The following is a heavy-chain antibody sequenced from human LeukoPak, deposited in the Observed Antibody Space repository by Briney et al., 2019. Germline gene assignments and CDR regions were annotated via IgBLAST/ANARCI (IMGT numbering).Heavy chain of an antibody. CDR1: GFTVSSNY. CDR2: IYSGGSP. D-gene: IGHD2-21*01. V-gene: IGHV3-53*01. CDR3: ASGVKAVDY. Sequence: PGGSLRLSCAASGFTVSSNYMTWVRQAPGKGLDWVSVIYSGGSPYYADSVKGRFTISRDNSKSTLYLQMNSLRAEDTAVYYCASGVKAVDYWGQGTLVTVSS. J-gene: IGHJ4*02.